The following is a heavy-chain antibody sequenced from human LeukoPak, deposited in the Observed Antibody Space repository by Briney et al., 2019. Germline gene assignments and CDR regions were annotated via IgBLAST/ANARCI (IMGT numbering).Heavy chain of an antibody. CDR2: INLNAVTT. CDR3: AREGAAEAKNFDY. CDR1: GYTFTNYY. Sequence: GVSVKVSCTASGYTFTNYYIHWMRQAPGQGLEWVGIINLNAVTTRYAQKFQGRITVTRDTSTSTVYMELSSLRSEDTAVYFCAREGAAEAKNFDYWGQGTLVIVSS. D-gene: IGHD6-25*01. V-gene: IGHV1-46*01. J-gene: IGHJ4*02.